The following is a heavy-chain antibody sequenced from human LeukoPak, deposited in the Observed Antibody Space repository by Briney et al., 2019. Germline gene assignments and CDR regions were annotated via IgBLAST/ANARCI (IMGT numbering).Heavy chain of an antibody. D-gene: IGHD3-3*01. V-gene: IGHV4-39*07. Sequence: SETLSLTCTVSGGSISSSSYYWGWIRQPPGKGLEWIGSIYYSGSTYYNPSLKSRVTISVDTSKNQFSLKLSSVTAADTAVYYCARDRLGGDDFWSGPGASSYYMDVWGKGTTVTVSS. CDR1: GGSISSSSYY. CDR3: ARDRLGGDDFWSGPGASSYYMDV. J-gene: IGHJ6*03. CDR2: IYYSGST.